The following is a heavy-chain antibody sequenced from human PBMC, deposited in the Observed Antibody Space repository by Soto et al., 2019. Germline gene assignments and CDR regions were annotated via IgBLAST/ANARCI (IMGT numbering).Heavy chain of an antibody. CDR2: IYHSGST. V-gene: IGHV4-4*02. D-gene: IGHD3-16*02. Sequence: QVQLQESGPGLVKPSGTLSLTCAVSGGAISSSNWWRWVRQPPGKGLEWIGEIYHSGSTNYNPSLKRPVTISLEKSKNQFSLKLSSVTAADTAVYYCARSGVWGSYRYTNYFDYWGQGTLVTVSS. CDR3: ARSGVWGSYRYTNYFDY. J-gene: IGHJ4*02. CDR1: GGAISSSNW.